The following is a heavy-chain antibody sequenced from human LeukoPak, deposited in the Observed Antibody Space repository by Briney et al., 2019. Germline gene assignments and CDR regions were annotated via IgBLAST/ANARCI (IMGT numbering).Heavy chain of an antibody. V-gene: IGHV3-53*01. CDR3: ARGRETDSGGYVYYLGY. J-gene: IGHJ4*02. D-gene: IGHD4-17*01. CDR1: GFSVSGNY. Sequence: GGPLRLSCAVSGFSVSGNYMSWVRLAPGRGLEWVSVTYSGGTTFYAGSVEGRFTISRDNSKNTLYLQMNSLTADDTAVYYCARGRETDSGGYVYYLGYWGQGTLVTVSS. CDR2: TYSGGTT.